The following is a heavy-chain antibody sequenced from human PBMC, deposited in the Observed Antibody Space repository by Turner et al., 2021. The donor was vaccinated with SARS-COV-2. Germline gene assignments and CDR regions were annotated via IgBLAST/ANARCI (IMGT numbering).Heavy chain of an antibody. J-gene: IGHJ4*02. V-gene: IGHV3-30*04. CDR3: ARERRGYYAEY. D-gene: IGHD3-3*01. CDR1: GFSFSNYA. Sequence: QVQLVESGGGVVQPGGALGLACAASGFSFSNYAMHWVRQAPGKGLEWVAIISYDGRNKYYADSVKGRFTISRDDSKSTLYLQMNSLRPEDTAIYYCARERRGYYAEYWGQGTLVTVSS. CDR2: ISYDGRNK.